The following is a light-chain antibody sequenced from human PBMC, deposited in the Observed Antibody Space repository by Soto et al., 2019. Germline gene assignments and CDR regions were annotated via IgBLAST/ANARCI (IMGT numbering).Light chain of an antibody. Sequence: VMTQSPATLSVSPGERATLSCRASQNLRSSLAWYQQKPGQAPRLLIYSATKRATGIPDRFSGSGSGTDFTLTISRLEPEDFAVYYCQQYGGSPRLTFGGGSKV. CDR2: SAT. V-gene: IGKV3-20*01. J-gene: IGKJ4*01. CDR1: QNLRSS. CDR3: QQYGGSPRLT.